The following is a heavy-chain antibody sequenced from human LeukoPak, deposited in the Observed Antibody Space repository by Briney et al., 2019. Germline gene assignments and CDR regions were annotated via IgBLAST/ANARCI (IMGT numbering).Heavy chain of an antibody. J-gene: IGHJ6*03. CDR1: AISFRSYE. V-gene: IGHV3-48*03. CDR3: VTGNYRSFYYYYMDV. D-gene: IGHD1-7*01. CDR2: ITPSGSDV. Sequence: PGGSLRLSCAASAISFRSYEVNWVRQAPGKGLEWVSFITPSGSDVYYAESVRDRFATSRDNAKDSVFLHMNSLKVEVTAVYYCVTGNYRSFYYYYMDVWGKGTTVTVS.